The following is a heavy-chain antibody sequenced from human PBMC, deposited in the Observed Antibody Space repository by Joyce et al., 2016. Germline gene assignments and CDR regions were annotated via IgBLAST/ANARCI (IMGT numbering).Heavy chain of an antibody. CDR1: GFTFDDYT. Sequence: EVQLVESGGVVVQPGGSLRLSCAASGFTFDDYTMHWVRQAPGKGLEWVSLINWDGSSTYYADSVKGRFTISRDNSKNSLYLQMKSLRSEDSAVYYCAKDIMDGAGSYFEDWGQGTLVTVSS. J-gene: IGHJ4*02. CDR2: INWDGSST. V-gene: IGHV3-43*01. D-gene: IGHD3-10*01. CDR3: AKDIMDGAGSYFED.